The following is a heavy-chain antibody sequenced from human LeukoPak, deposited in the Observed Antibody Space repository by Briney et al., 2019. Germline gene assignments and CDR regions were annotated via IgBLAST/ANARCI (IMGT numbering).Heavy chain of an antibody. CDR3: ARLSWNYAY. V-gene: IGHV1-2*02. D-gene: IGHD3-16*01. CDR2: VKPNTGDT. CDR1: GYSFTGYY. Sequence: ASVRVSCKASGYSFTGYYIHWVRQAPGQGLEWMGWVKPNTGDTQYAQKFQGRVTMSRDTTVSTAYMELSRLTSDDTAMYYCARLSWNYAYWGQGTLVTVFS. J-gene: IGHJ4*02.